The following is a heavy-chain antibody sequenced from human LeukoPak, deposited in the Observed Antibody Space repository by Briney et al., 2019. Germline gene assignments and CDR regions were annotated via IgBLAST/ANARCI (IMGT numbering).Heavy chain of an antibody. CDR2: IYYSGST. CDR3: ARADTAMVTPLDY. V-gene: IGHV4-59*11. CDR1: GASMSSHY. J-gene: IGHJ4*02. D-gene: IGHD5-18*01. Sequence: SESLSLTCTVAGASMSSHYWSSVRQPPGKGLEWLGYIYYSGSTNYNPSLKSRVTISVDTSKNQFSLKLSSVTAADTAAYYCARADTAMVTPLDYWGQGTLVTVYS.